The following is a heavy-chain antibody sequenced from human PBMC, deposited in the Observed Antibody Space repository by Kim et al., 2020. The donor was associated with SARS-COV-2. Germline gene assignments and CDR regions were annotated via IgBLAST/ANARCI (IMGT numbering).Heavy chain of an antibody. CDR2: ISYDGSNK. Sequence: GGSLRLSCAASGFTFSSYGMHWVRQAPGKGLEWVAVISYDGSNKYYADSVKGRFTISRDNSKNTLYLQMNSLRAEDTAVYYCAKDLSGGLLWFTGGDYWGQGTLVTVSS. J-gene: IGHJ4*02. D-gene: IGHD3-10*01. V-gene: IGHV3-30*18. CDR1: GFTFSSYG. CDR3: AKDLSGGLLWFTGGDY.